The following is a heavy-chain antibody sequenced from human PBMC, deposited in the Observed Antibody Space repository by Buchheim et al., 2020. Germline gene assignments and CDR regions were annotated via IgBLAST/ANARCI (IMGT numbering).Heavy chain of an antibody. CDR2: IYYSGST. V-gene: IGHV4-30-4*01. J-gene: IGHJ5*02. Sequence: QVQLQESGPGLVKPSQTLSLTCTVSGGSISSGDSYWSWIRQPPGKGLEWIAYIYYSGSTYYNPSLKSRVTISVDTSKNQFSLKLSSVSVADTAVYYCARLAAYHYGSGTYYDVRSWFDPWGQGTL. CDR3: ARLAAYHYGSGTYYDVRSWFDP. D-gene: IGHD3-10*01. CDR1: GGSISSGDSY.